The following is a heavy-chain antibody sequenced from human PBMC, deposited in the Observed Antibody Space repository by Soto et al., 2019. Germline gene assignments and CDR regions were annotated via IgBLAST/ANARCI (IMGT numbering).Heavy chain of an antibody. V-gene: IGHV1-18*01. Sequence: QVQLVQSGDEVKKPGASVKVSCKASGYIFVNYGIACVRQAPGQGLEWMGWMSPYTGNTHSATKVQGRLTMTTDTSTSTAYMDLGRLTSDDTAVSYCVMVDNYVTPTPQDVWGQGTTVTVSS. CDR2: MSPYTGNT. CDR3: VMVDNYVTPTPQDV. J-gene: IGHJ6*02. D-gene: IGHD3-16*01. CDR1: GYIFVNYG.